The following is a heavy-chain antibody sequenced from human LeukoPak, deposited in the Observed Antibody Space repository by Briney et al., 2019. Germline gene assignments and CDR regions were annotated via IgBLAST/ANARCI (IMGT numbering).Heavy chain of an antibody. D-gene: IGHD3-22*01. V-gene: IGHV5-10-1*01. Sequence: GESLRISCQGSGYSLTNYWISWVRQMPGKGLEWMGRIDSSDSYTNYSPSFQGHVTISADKSISTAYLQWSSLKASDTAMYFCARQYSYDSSAYYFDYWGQGGLVTVSS. CDR3: ARQYSYDSSAYYFDY. CDR1: GYSLTNYW. CDR2: IDSSDSYT. J-gene: IGHJ4*02.